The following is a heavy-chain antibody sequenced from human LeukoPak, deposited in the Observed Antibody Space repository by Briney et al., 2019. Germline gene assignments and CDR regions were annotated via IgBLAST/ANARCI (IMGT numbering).Heavy chain of an antibody. CDR2: IYYIGNT. J-gene: IGHJ4*02. V-gene: IGHV4-31*03. CDR3: ARTTDYGDYAQIDY. D-gene: IGHD4-17*01. CDR1: GGSISSGGYY. Sequence: TSETLSLTCTVSGGSISSGGYYWTWIRQHPGKGLEWIGYIYYIGNTYYNPSLKSRVTISVDTSKNQFSLKLSSVTAADTAVYYCARTTDYGDYAQIDYWGQGTLVTVSS.